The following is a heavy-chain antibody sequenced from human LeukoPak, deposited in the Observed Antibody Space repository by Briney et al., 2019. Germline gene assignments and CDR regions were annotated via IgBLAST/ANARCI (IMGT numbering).Heavy chain of an antibody. CDR1: GGSISSYY. D-gene: IGHD6-13*01. J-gene: IGHJ6*03. CDR2: IYYSGST. CDR3: ARDGSSSWYYMDV. V-gene: IGHV4-59*01. Sequence: SETLSLTCTVSGGSISSYYWSWIWQPPGKGLEWIGYIYYSGSTNYNPSLKSRVTISVDTSKNQFSLKLSSVTAADTAVYYCARDGSSSWYYMDVWGKGTTVTVSS.